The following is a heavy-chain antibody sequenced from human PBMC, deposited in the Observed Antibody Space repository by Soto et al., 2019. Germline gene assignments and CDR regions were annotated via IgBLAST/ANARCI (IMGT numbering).Heavy chain of an antibody. Sequence: KTSETLSLTCAVSGGSISSSNWWSWVRQPPGKGLEWIGEIYHSGSTNYNPSLKSRFTISRDNSKNTLYLQMNSLRAEDTAVYYCARESSPFVRPPVAWDYWGQGTLVTVSS. D-gene: IGHD2-8*01. J-gene: IGHJ4*02. V-gene: IGHV4-4*02. CDR2: IYHSGST. CDR1: GGSISSSNW. CDR3: ARESSPFVRPPVAWDY.